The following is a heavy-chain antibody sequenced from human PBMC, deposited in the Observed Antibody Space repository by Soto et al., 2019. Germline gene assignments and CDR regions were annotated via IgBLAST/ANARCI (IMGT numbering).Heavy chain of an antibody. V-gene: IGHV1-69*01. CDR3: ARDRDDYGSGNYYNRIDF. D-gene: IGHD3-10*01. CDR2: IIPICGTP. J-gene: IGHJ4*02. Sequence: QVQLVQSGAEVKKPGSSVKVSCKASGGIFSTYAISWLRQAPGQGLEWMGGIIPICGTPNYAQRFQGRVTITADESTSPAYLEMSRLRSEDTAVYYCARDRDDYGSGNYYNRIDFWGQGTLVTVSS. CDR1: GGIFSTYA.